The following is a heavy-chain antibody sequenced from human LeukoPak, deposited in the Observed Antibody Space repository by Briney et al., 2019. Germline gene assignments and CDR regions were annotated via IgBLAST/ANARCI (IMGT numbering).Heavy chain of an antibody. J-gene: IGHJ4*02. V-gene: IGHV5-51*01. CDR2: INPADSDT. CDR3: ARGEGGYNYAF. Sequence: PGESLKISCKASGYSFTSYWIAWVRQMPGKGLEWMGIINPADSDTRYSLYIQGQVTISADRSISTAYLQWSSLKASDTAMYYCARGEGGYNYAFWGQGTLVSVSS. D-gene: IGHD5-24*01. CDR1: GYSFTSYW.